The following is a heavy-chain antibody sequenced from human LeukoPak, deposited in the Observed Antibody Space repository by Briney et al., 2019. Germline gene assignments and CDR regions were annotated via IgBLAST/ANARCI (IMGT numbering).Heavy chain of an antibody. V-gene: IGHV3-7*01. CDR3: ARMYPDSSGWNFDY. CDR2: IKQDGSER. Sequence: GGSLRLSCAASGFTFSGFSMSWVRQSPTKGLEWVANIKQDGSERYYVDSVKGRFTISRDNAKNSLSLQMNNLRVEDTAVYYCARMYPDSSGWNFDYWGQGTLVTVSS. J-gene: IGHJ4*02. D-gene: IGHD6-19*01. CDR1: GFTFSGFS.